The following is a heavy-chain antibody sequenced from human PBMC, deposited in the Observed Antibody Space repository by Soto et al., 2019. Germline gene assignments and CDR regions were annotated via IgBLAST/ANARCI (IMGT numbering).Heavy chain of an antibody. CDR3: ARDLNESPWYSSSWFPGDY. J-gene: IGHJ4*02. CDR2: IWYDGSNK. D-gene: IGHD6-13*01. V-gene: IGHV3-33*01. Sequence: QVQLVESGGGVVQPGRSLRLSCAASGFTFSSYGMHWVRQAPGKGLEWVAVIWYDGSNKYYADSVKGRFTISRDNSKNTLYLQMNSLRAEDTAVYYCARDLNESPWYSSSWFPGDYWGQGTLVTVSS. CDR1: GFTFSSYG.